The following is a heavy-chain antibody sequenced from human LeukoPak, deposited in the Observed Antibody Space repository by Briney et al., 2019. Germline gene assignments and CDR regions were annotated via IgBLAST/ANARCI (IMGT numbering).Heavy chain of an antibody. D-gene: IGHD6-19*01. CDR1: GCSISSSGFY. Sequence: SETLSLTCTVSGCSISSSGFYCGWIRQPPGKGLEWVGSIYYSGTTYYNPSLKSRVTISVDTSKTQFSLKLSSVTAADTAVYYCARRIGIAVAGSTFDYWGQGTLVTVSS. CDR2: IYYSGTT. J-gene: IGHJ4*02. CDR3: ARRIGIAVAGSTFDY. V-gene: IGHV4-39*01.